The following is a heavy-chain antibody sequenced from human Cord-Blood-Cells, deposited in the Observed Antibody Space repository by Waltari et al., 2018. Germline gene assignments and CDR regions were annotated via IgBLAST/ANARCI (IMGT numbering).Heavy chain of an antibody. CDR2: IWYDGSNK. J-gene: IGHJ5*02. CDR1: GFTFISYG. D-gene: IGHD3-22*01. CDR3: ARDRGSGYYNWFDP. Sequence: QLQLVGSGGGVVQPGGSLGLSCAASGFTFISYGMHWVRQAPGKGLEWVAVIWYDGSNKYYADSVKGRFTISRDNSKNTLYLQMNSLRAEDTAVYYCARDRGSGYYNWFDPWGQGTLVTVSS. V-gene: IGHV3-33*01.